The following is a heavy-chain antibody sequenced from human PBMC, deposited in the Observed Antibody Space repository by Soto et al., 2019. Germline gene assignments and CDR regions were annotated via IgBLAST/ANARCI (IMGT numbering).Heavy chain of an antibody. Sequence: QVQLVQSGAEVKKPGASVKVSCKASGYTFTSYDINWVRQATGQGLEWMGWMNPNSGNTGYAQKVQGRVTMTRNTSISTAYMELSSLRSEDTAVYYCARVGQSIFGVVTKYNWFDPWGQGTLVTVSS. D-gene: IGHD3-3*01. CDR1: GYTFTSYD. CDR2: MNPNSGNT. J-gene: IGHJ5*02. V-gene: IGHV1-8*01. CDR3: ARVGQSIFGVVTKYNWFDP.